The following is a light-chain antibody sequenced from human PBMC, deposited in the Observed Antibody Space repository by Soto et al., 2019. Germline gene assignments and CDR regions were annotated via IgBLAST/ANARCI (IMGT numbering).Light chain of an antibody. V-gene: IGKV1-9*01. CDR1: QVISNY. J-gene: IGKJ1*01. CDR2: GAS. Sequence: IQLTQSPSSLSASVGDRVTITCRASQVISNYLAWYQQKPGKAPKLLIYGASTLQSGVPSRFSGRGSGTDFTLAIISLQPEDFGTYYCQQLDSYPRTFGQGTKVEIK. CDR3: QQLDSYPRT.